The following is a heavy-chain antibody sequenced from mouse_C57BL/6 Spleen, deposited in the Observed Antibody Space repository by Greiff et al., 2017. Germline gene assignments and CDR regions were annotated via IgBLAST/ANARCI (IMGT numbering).Heavy chain of an antibody. CDR3: ARHGSSSSLFAD. CDR1: GFTFSSYG. J-gene: IGHJ3*01. CDR2: ISSGGSYT. Sequence: EVKLVESGGDLVKPGGSLKLSCAASGFTFSSYGMSWVRQTPDKRLEWVATISSGGSYTYYPDSVKGRFTISRDNAKNTLYLQMSSLKSEDTAMYYCARHGSSSSLFADWGQGTLVTVSA. D-gene: IGHD1-2*01. V-gene: IGHV5-6*02.